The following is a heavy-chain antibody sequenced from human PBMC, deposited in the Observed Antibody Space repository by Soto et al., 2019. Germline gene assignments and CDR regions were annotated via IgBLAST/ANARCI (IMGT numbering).Heavy chain of an antibody. CDR2: ISPGDSDT. D-gene: IGHD3-10*01. CDR3: ARPIGSGTSAYIIDY. Sequence: PGESLKISCKGSGYSFTSNWIGSVRQKPGKGLKWMGIISPGDSDTRYRPAFQGQVTISADKSITTAYLQWSSLKASDSAMYYCARPIGSGTSAYIIDYWGQGTPVTVSS. CDR1: GYSFTSNW. V-gene: IGHV5-51*01. J-gene: IGHJ4*02.